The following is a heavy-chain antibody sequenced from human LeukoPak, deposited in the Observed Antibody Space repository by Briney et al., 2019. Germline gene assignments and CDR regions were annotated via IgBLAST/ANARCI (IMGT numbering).Heavy chain of an antibody. D-gene: IGHD1-26*01. CDR1: GFTFSSYS. J-gene: IGHJ3*02. V-gene: IGHV3-30*18. Sequence: GGSLRLSCAASGFTFSSYSMHWVRQAPGKGLEWVAFISYDGSNKYFADSVKGRFTISRDNAKNTLFLQMNSLSAEDTAGYYFAKSGPDGDAFDIWGQGTMVTVSS. CDR2: ISYDGSNK. CDR3: AKSGPDGDAFDI.